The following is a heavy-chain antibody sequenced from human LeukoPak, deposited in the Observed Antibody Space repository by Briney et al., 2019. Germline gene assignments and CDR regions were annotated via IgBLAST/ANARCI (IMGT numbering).Heavy chain of an antibody. V-gene: IGHV4-4*02. CDR1: GGSISSSNW. CDR2: IYHSGST. CDR3: ARTGMFPDRNFDY. D-gene: IGHD1-14*01. Sequence: TSGTLSLTCAVSGGSISSSNWWSWVRQPPGKGLEWIGEIYHSGSTNYNPSLKSRVTISVDKSKNQFSLKLSSVTAADTAVYYCARTGMFPDRNFDYWGQGTLVTVSS. J-gene: IGHJ4*02.